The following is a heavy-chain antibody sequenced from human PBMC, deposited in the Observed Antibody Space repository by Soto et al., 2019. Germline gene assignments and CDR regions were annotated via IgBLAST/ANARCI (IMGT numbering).Heavy chain of an antibody. D-gene: IGHD5-12*01. CDR3: AKDLGYDSFMDV. CDR1: GFTFSSYG. V-gene: IGHV3-33*06. Sequence: QVQLVESGGGVVQHGRSLRLSCAASGFTFSSYGMHWLRQAPGKELEWVAVIWYDGSKKYHADSVKGRFTISRDNSKNTLYFQMTSLRAEDTAGYYCAKDLGYDSFMDVWGQGTTVTVS. CDR2: IWYDGSKK. J-gene: IGHJ6*02.